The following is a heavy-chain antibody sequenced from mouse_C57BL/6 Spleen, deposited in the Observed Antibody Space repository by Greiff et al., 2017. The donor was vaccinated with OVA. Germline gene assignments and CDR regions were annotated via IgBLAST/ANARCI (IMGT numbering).Heavy chain of an antibody. Sequence: EVKLMESGPELVKPGASVKMSCKASGYTFTDYNMHWVKQSHGKSLEWIGYINPNNGGTSYNQRFKGKATLTVNKSSSTAYMELRSLTSEDSAVYYCARWGDEGFAYWGQGTLVTVSA. D-gene: IGHD3-3*01. V-gene: IGHV1-22*01. J-gene: IGHJ3*01. CDR1: GYTFTDYN. CDR2: INPNNGGT. CDR3: ARWGDEGFAY.